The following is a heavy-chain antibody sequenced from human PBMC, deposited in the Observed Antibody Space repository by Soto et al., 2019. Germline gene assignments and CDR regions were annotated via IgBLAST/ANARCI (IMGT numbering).Heavy chain of an antibody. Sequence: PGGSLRLSCAASGFTFSSYGMHWVRQAPGKGLEWVAVISYDGSNKYYADSVKGRFTISRDNSKNTLYLQMNSLRAEDTAVYYCAKDRLDSSGYPYYFDYWGQGTLVTVSS. CDR2: ISYDGSNK. J-gene: IGHJ4*02. CDR1: GFTFSSYG. CDR3: AKDRLDSSGYPYYFDY. V-gene: IGHV3-30*18. D-gene: IGHD3-22*01.